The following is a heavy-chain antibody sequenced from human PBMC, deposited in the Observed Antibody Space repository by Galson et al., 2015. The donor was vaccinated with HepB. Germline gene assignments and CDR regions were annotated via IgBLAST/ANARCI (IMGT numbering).Heavy chain of an antibody. CDR3: VRGSYCSSYGTCYGIGAFDV. J-gene: IGHJ3*01. CDR1: GFTFGTYD. Sequence: SLRLSCAASGFTFGTYDMHWVRQVPGTGLEWVSGIGMVGDVYYPDYVRGRFVVSRENAQNYLYLQMNSLRVGDTAVYYCVRGSYCSSYGTCYGIGAFDVWGQGTKVTVSS. D-gene: IGHD6-13*01. CDR2: IGMVGDV. V-gene: IGHV3-13*01.